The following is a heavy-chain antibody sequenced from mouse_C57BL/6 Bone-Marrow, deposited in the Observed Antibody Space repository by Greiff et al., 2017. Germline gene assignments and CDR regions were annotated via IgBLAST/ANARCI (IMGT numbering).Heavy chain of an antibody. V-gene: IGHV5-6*01. J-gene: IGHJ1*03. Sequence: EVKVVESGGDLVKPGGSLKLSCAASGFTFSSYGMSWVRQTPDKRLEWVATISSGGSYTYYPDSVKGRFTISRDNAKNTLYLQMSSLKSEDTAMYYCARGAYGSSYWYFDVWGTGTTVTVSS. CDR3: ARGAYGSSYWYFDV. CDR2: ISSGGSYT. D-gene: IGHD1-1*01. CDR1: GFTFSSYG.